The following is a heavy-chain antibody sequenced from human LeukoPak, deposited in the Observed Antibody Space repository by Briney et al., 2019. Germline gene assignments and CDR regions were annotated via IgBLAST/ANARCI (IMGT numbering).Heavy chain of an antibody. CDR2: ITGDGGYT. J-gene: IGHJ3*02. CDR3: ARVSTNDRRNAFDI. Sequence: GGSLRLSCAASGFTFSTYVMQWVHQAPGKGLEYVSAITGDGGYTYYANSVKGRFTISRDNSKKTLYLQMGSPRADDMAVYYCARVSTNDRRNAFDIWGQGTMVTVSS. CDR1: GFTFSTYV. V-gene: IGHV3-64*01. D-gene: IGHD2-8*01.